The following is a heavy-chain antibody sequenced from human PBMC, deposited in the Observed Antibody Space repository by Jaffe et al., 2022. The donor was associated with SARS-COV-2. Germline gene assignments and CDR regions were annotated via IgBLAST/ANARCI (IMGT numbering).Heavy chain of an antibody. V-gene: IGHV3-30*18. CDR2: ISYDGSNK. Sequence: QVQLVESGGGVVQPGRSLRLSCAASGFTFSSYGMHWVRQAPGKGLEWVAVISYDGSNKYYADSVKGRFTISRDNSKNTLYLQMNSLRAEDTAVYYCAKDRVPTAQYYYYGMDVWGQGTTVTVSS. D-gene: IGHD4-17*01. CDR3: AKDRVPTAQYYYYGMDV. CDR1: GFTFSSYG. J-gene: IGHJ6*02.